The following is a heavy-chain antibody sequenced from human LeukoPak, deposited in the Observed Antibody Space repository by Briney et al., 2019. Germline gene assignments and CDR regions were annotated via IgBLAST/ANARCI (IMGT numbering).Heavy chain of an antibody. V-gene: IGHV4-59*01. CDR1: GGSISSYY. CDR2: IYYSGST. Sequence: SETLSLTCTVSGGSISSYYWSWIRQPPGKGLEWIGYIYYSGSTNYNPSLKSRVTISVDTSKNQFSLKLSSVTAADTAVYYCARVDGMGSIAMAGYMDVWGKGTTVTVSS. J-gene: IGHJ6*03. CDR3: ARVDGMGSIAMAGYMDV. D-gene: IGHD6-19*01.